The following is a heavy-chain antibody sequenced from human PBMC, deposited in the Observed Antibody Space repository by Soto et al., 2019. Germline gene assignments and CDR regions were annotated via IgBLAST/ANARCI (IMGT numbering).Heavy chain of an antibody. V-gene: IGHV3-48*03. D-gene: IGHD6-13*01. J-gene: IGHJ4*02. CDR3: ARDRAAGGY. Sequence: GGSLRLSCAASGFSFSNYAMNWVRQAPGKGLEWVAYISSGGSTVHYADSVRGRFTVSRDNARNSLYLQMNTLRVEDTALYYCARDRAAGGYWGQGTLVTVSS. CDR2: ISSGGSTV. CDR1: GFSFSNYA.